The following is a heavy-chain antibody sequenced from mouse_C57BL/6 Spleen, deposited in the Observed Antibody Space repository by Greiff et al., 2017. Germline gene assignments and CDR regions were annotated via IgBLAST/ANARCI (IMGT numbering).Heavy chain of an antibody. CDR2: IDPSDSDT. V-gene: IGHV1-52*01. J-gene: IGHJ1*03. CDR3: AGYFDV. CDR1: VYTFTSYW. Sequence: VQLQQPGAELVRPGSSVKLSCKASVYTFTSYWMHWVKQRPIQGLEWIGNIDPSDSDTHYNQKFKDKATLTVDKSSSTAYMQLSSLSSEDSAVYYCAGYFDVWGTGTTVTVSS.